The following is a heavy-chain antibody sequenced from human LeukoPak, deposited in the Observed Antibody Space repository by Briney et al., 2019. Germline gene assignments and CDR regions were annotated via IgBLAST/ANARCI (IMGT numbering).Heavy chain of an antibody. J-gene: IGHJ4*02. V-gene: IGHV1-46*01. CDR2: INPSGGST. CDR3: ARVAYYYDSSGYFDY. CDR1: GYTFTNYY. D-gene: IGHD3-22*01. Sequence: ASVKVSCKASGYTFTNYYMHWVRQAPGQGLEWMGIINPSGGSTSYAQKFQGRVTMTRDMSTSTVYMELSSLRSEDTAVYYCARVAYYYDSSGYFDYWGQGTLVTVSS.